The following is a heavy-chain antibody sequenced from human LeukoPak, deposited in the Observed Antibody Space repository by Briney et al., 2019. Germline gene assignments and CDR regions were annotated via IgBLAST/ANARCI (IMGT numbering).Heavy chain of an antibody. D-gene: IGHD1-26*01. CDR1: GFTFSSYS. CDR3: ARDSGSYPPYFDY. J-gene: IGHJ4*02. Sequence: PGGSLRLSCAASGFTFSSYSMNWVRQAPGKGLEWVSYISSSSSTIYYADSVKGRFTISRDNAKNSLYLQMNSLRAEDTAVYYCARDSGSYPPYFDYWGQGTLVTVSS. V-gene: IGHV3-48*04. CDR2: ISSSSSTI.